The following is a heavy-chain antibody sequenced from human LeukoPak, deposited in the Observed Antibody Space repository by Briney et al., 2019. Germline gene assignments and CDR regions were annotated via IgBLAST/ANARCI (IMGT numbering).Heavy chain of an antibody. J-gene: IGHJ5*02. V-gene: IGHV1-69*04. D-gene: IGHD3-9*01. CDR2: IIPILGIA. CDR1: GGTFSSYA. CDR3: ASGREFDWLSSWFDP. Sequence: SVKVSCKASGGTFSSYAISWVRQAPGQAREWMGRIIPILGIANYAQKFQGRVTITADKSTSTAYMELSSLRSEQTAVYYCASGREFDWLSSWFDPWGQGTLVTVSS.